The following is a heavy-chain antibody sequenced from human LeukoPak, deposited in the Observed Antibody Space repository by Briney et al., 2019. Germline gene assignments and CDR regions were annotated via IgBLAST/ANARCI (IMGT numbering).Heavy chain of an antibody. CDR3: ARDSDDYGDPTGY. Sequence: ASVTVSCKASGYTFTSYGISWVRQPPAPGLEWKGWIRAYNGNTNYAHKLQGRVTMTTDTSTSTAYMELRSLRSDDTAVYYCARDSDDYGDPTGYWRQGTLVTDCS. D-gene: IGHD4-17*01. J-gene: IGHJ4*02. CDR2: IRAYNGNT. CDR1: GYTFTSYG. V-gene: IGHV1-18*04.